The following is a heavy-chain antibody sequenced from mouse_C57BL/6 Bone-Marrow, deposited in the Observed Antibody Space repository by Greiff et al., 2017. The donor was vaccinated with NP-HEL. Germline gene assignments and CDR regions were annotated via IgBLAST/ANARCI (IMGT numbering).Heavy chain of an antibody. CDR1: GYTFTSYW. CDR3: AIYGNYAMDY. J-gene: IGHJ4*01. CDR2: IYPSDSET. Sequence: QVQLQQSGAELVRPGSSVKLSCKASGYTFTSYWMDWVKQRPGQGLEWIGNIYPSDSETHYNQKFKDKATLTVDKSSSTAYMQLSSLTSEDSAVYYCAIYGNYAMDYWGQGTSVTVSS. D-gene: IGHD2-1*01. V-gene: IGHV1-61*01.